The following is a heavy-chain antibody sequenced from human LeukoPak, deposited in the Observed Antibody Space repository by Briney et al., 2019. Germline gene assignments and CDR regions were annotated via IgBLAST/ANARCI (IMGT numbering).Heavy chain of an antibody. Sequence: GGSLRLSCAASGFTFSSYAMSWVSQAPGKGLELVSGISGSGGTTYYADSVKGRFTISRDNSKNTLYLQLNSLRAEDTAIYYCAKDLTYYYDSTGYYFDYWGQGTLVTVSS. J-gene: IGHJ4*02. CDR1: GFTFSSYA. D-gene: IGHD3-22*01. CDR3: AKDLTYYYDSTGYYFDY. CDR2: ISGSGGTT. V-gene: IGHV3-23*01.